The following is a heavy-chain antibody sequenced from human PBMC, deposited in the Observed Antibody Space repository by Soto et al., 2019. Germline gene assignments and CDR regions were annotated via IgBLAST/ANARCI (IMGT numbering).Heavy chain of an antibody. CDR3: TRGPGHSSGILSFDP. Sequence: GGSLILSCAASGFIVSRSYMAWVRQAPGKGLEWVSAIYSGGTTKYADSVKGRFTVSRDISKNTLYLQMNNLRVEDTALYYCTRGPGHSSGILSFDPWGQGILVTVSS. V-gene: IGHV3-53*01. CDR1: GFIVSRSY. D-gene: IGHD3-10*01. CDR2: IYSGGTT. J-gene: IGHJ5*02.